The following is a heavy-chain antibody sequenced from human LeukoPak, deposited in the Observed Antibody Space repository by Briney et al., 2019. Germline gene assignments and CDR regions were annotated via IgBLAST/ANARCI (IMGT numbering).Heavy chain of an antibody. CDR3: AKGYYDSTPNEYYFDY. V-gene: IGHV4-59*01. CDR2: IYYNGAT. Sequence: SETLSLTCTVSGGSITDYYWIWIRQPPGKGLEYIGYIYYNGATNYNPSLKSRVTISVDTSKNQFSLNLRSVTAADTAVYYCAKGYYDSTPNEYYFDYWGQGTLVTVSS. J-gene: IGHJ4*02. D-gene: IGHD3-22*01. CDR1: GGSITDYY.